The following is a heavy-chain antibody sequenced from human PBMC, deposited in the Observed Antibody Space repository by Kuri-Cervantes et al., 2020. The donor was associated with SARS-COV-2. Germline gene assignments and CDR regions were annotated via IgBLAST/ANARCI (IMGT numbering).Heavy chain of an antibody. CDR3: ARETIVVVPAAPTENWFDP. J-gene: IGHJ5*02. V-gene: IGHV3-11*04. D-gene: IGHD2-2*01. CDR1: GFTFSDYY. Sequence: LTCAASGFTFSDYYMSWIRQAPGKWLEWVSYISSSGSTIYYADSVKGRFTISRDNSKNTLYLQMNSLRAEDTAVYYCARETIVVVPAAPTENWFDPWGQGTLVTVSS. CDR2: ISSSGSTI.